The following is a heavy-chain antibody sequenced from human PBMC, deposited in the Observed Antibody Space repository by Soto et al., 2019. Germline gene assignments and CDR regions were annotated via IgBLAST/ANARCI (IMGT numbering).Heavy chain of an antibody. CDR2: IRSKANSYAT. D-gene: IGHD3-10*01. J-gene: IGHJ4*02. Sequence: GGSLRLSCAASGFTFSGSAMHWVRQASGKGLEWVGRIRSKANSYATAYAASVKGRFTISRDDSKNTAYLQMNSLKTEDTAVYYCYGSGSYGPDYWGQGTLVTVSS. CDR3: YGSGSYGPDY. V-gene: IGHV3-73*01. CDR1: GFTFSGSA.